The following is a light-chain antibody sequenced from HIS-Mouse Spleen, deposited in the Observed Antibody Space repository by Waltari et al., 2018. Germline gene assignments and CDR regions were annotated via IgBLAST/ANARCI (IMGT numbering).Light chain of an antibody. Sequence: AIRLTQSPSSFSASTGDRVTRSCRASQGISSYLGWYQQKPGKAPKLLIYASSPLQSGVPSRFSGSGSGTDFTLTISCLQSEDFATYYCQQYYSYPYTFGQGTKLEIK. CDR3: QQYYSYPYT. CDR1: QGISSY. V-gene: IGKV1-8*01. J-gene: IGKJ2*01. CDR2: ASS.